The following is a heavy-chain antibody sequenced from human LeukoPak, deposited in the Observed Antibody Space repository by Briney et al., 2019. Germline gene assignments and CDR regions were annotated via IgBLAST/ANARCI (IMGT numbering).Heavy chain of an antibody. Sequence: SETLSLTCIVSGXSISSYYWSWIRQPPGKGLEWIGYIYYTGSTNYNPSLKSRVTISVDTSKNQLSLKLRSVTAADTAVYYCARQDSGTYLNPLDIWGQGTVVTVSS. CDR3: ARQDSGTYLNPLDI. D-gene: IGHD1-26*01. J-gene: IGHJ3*02. CDR1: GXSISSYY. V-gene: IGHV4-59*08. CDR2: IYYTGST.